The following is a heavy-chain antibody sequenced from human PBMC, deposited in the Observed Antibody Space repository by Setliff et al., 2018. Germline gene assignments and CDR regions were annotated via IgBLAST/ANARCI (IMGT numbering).Heavy chain of an antibody. Sequence: PGGSLRLSCVASGFTFSRYWMSWVRQAPGKGLEWVANIKEDGSERYYADSVKGRFTISRDNAKKSLFLQMDSLRAEDTAVYYCARYSVYASGWYLDYWGQGTLVTVSS. CDR2: IKEDGSER. CDR1: GFTFSRYW. CDR3: ARYSVYASGWYLDY. J-gene: IGHJ4*02. V-gene: IGHV3-7*01. D-gene: IGHD6-19*01.